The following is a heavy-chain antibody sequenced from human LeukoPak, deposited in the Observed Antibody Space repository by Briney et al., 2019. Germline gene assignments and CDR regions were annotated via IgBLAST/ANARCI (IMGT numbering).Heavy chain of an antibody. V-gene: IGHV1-18*01. CDR1: GYSFTNYG. D-gene: IGHD1-26*01. Sequence: ASVKVSCKASGYSFTNYGISWVRQAPGQGLEWMGWISTYNGNTHYAQKLQGRVTMTTDTSTSTAYMELRSPRSDDRAVYYCARKSGSYPYDYWGQGTLVTVSS. J-gene: IGHJ4*02. CDR2: ISTYNGNT. CDR3: ARKSGSYPYDY.